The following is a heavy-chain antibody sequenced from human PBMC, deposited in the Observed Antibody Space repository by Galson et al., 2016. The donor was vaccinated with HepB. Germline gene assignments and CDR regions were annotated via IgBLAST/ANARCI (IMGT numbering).Heavy chain of an antibody. Sequence: SLRLSCAASGFSISNYAMHWVRQAPGKGLEWVSVIWHDGSYKYYVDSVKGRFTISKDNSKNTLFLQMNSLRAEDTAVYFCARAYGQIVGAEIGHFDLWGRGTLVTVSS. CDR3: ARAYGQIVGAEIGHFDL. CDR2: IWHDGSYK. D-gene: IGHD1-26*01. V-gene: IGHV3-33*08. CDR1: GFSISNYA. J-gene: IGHJ2*01.